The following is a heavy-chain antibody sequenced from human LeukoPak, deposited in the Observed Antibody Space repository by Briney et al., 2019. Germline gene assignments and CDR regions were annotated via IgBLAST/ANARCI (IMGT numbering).Heavy chain of an antibody. J-gene: IGHJ4*02. V-gene: IGHV4-61*02. CDR3: ARAGGVLGYFDY. CDR1: GGSISSSNYY. D-gene: IGHD3-10*01. CDR2: MSGSGGT. Sequence: PSETLSLTCTVSGGSISSSNYYWTWIRQSAGKRLEWIGRMSGSGGTTYNPSLKSRVTILVDMSNNRFSLRLNSVTAADTAVYYCARAGGVLGYFDYWGQGALVTVSS.